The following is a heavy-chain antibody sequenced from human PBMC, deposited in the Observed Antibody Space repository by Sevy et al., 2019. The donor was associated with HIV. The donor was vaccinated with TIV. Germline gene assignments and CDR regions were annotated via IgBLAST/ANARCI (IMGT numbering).Heavy chain of an antibody. CDR3: ARGPDYYDRSGYYYQ. J-gene: IGHJ4*02. CDR1: GFTFSSYS. Sequence: GGSLRLSCAASGFTFSSYSMHWVRQAPGKGLEWVSSISSSSTYIYYADSVKGRFTISRDNAKNSLYLQMNILRAEDTAVYYCARGPDYYDRSGYYYQWGQGTLVTVSS. V-gene: IGHV3-21*01. CDR2: ISSSSTYI. D-gene: IGHD3-22*01.